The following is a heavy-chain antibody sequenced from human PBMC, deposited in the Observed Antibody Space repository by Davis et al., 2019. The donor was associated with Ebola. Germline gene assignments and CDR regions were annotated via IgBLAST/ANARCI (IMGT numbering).Heavy chain of an antibody. CDR3: ARFGYCSSTSCYAPYYYYYMDV. D-gene: IGHD2-2*03. CDR2: INPNSGGT. CDR1: GYTFTGYY. V-gene: IGHV1-2*02. J-gene: IGHJ6*03. Sequence: ASVKVSCKASGYTFTGYYMHWVRQAPGQGLEWMGWINPNSGGTNYAQKLQGRVTMTTDTSTSTAYMELRSLRSDDTAVYYCARFGYCSSTSCYAPYYYYYMDVWGKGTTVTVSS.